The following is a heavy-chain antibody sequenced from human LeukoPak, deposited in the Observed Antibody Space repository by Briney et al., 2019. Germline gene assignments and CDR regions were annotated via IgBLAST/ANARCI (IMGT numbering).Heavy chain of an antibody. V-gene: IGHV1-18*01. Sequence: ASVKVSCKASGYTFTSYGISWVRQAPGQGLEWMGWISAYNGNTNYAQKLQGRVTMTTDTSTSTAYMELRSLRSDDTAVYYCARDAQWLVPYYYYGMDVWGQGTTVTVSS. D-gene: IGHD6-19*01. CDR3: ARDAQWLVPYYYYGMDV. CDR1: GYTFTSYG. J-gene: IGHJ6*02. CDR2: ISAYNGNT.